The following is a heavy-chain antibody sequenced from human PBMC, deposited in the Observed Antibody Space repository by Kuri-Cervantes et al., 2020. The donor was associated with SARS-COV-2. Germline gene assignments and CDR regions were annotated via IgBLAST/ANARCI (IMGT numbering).Heavy chain of an antibody. Sequence: SVKASCKASGGTFGRYVLSWVRQAPGQGLEWMGGIIPLFGTANYVQKFQGRVTITADKSTSTAYMELSSLRSEDTAVYYCARDDKARYYYDSSLGGRPQYGWFDPWGQGTLVTVSS. CDR1: GGTFGRYV. V-gene: IGHV1-69*06. D-gene: IGHD3-22*01. J-gene: IGHJ5*02. CDR2: IIPLFGTA. CDR3: ARDDKARYYYDSSLGGRPQYGWFDP.